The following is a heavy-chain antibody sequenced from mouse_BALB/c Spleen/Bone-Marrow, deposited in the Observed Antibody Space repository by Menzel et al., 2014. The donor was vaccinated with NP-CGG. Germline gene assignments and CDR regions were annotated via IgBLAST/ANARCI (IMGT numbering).Heavy chain of an antibody. J-gene: IGHJ1*01. Sequence: QVQLQQSGAELVRPGASVKLSCKASGYTFTNYWINWVKQRPGQGLEWIGNIYPSDSYTNYNQMFKDKATLTVDKSSRTAYMQLSIPTSEDSAVYYCTRGYYRYDGGYWYFDVWGAGTTVTVSS. CDR3: TRGYYRYDGGYWYFDV. CDR2: IYPSDSYT. D-gene: IGHD2-14*01. V-gene: IGHV1-69*02. CDR1: GYTFTNYW.